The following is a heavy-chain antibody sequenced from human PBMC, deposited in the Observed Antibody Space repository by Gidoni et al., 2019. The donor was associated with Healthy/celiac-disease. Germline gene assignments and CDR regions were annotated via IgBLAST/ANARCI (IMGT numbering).Heavy chain of an antibody. CDR2: INHSGST. CDR1: GGSFSGYY. V-gene: IGHV4-34*01. J-gene: IGHJ4*02. D-gene: IGHD1-26*01. Sequence: QVQLQQWGAGLLKPSETLSLTCAVYGGSFSGYYWSWIRQPPGKGLEWIGEINHSGSTNYNPSLKSRVTISVDTSKIQFSLKLSSVTAADTAVYYCARVGIVGATGRDRGRNFDYWGQGTLVTVSS. CDR3: ARVGIVGATGRDRGRNFDY.